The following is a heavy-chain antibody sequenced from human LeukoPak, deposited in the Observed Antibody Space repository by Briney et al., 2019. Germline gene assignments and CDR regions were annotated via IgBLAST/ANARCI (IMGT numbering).Heavy chain of an antibody. CDR2: IWYDGSNK. CDR1: GFTFSSSG. D-gene: IGHD5-24*01. CDR3: AKDRGDGYSFDY. J-gene: IGHJ4*02. Sequence: RSLRLSCAASGFTFSSSGMHWVRQAPGKGLEWVAVIWYDGSNKYYADSVKGRFTISRDNSKNTLYLQMNSLRAEDTAVYYCAKDRGDGYSFDYWGQGTLVTVSS. V-gene: IGHV3-33*06.